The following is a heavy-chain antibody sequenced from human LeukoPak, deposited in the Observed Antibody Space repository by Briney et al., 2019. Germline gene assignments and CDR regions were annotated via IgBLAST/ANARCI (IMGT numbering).Heavy chain of an antibody. Sequence: PGGSLRLSCAASGFTFNNYWMSWVRQAPGKGLEWVSSISNTGSYTYYLDSVKGRFTISRDNAKNSTFLQMNSLRAEDTAVYYCSEKSDPTFGRLSYFQYWGQGTLVTVSS. CDR2: ISNTGSYT. V-gene: IGHV3-21*01. CDR1: GFTFNNYW. D-gene: IGHD3-9*01. CDR3: SEKSDPTFGRLSYFQY. J-gene: IGHJ1*01.